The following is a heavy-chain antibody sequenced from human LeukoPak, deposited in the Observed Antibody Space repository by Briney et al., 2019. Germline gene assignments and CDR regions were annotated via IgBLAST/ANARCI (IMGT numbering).Heavy chain of an antibody. CDR2: ISSSSSYI. CDR3: ARDLLRGYKAFDY. Sequence: GGSLRLSCAASGFTFSSYWMHWVRQAPGKGLEWVSSISSSSSYIYYADSVKGRFTISRDNAKNSLYLQMNSLRAEDTAVYYCARDLLRGYKAFDYWGQGTLVTVSS. V-gene: IGHV3-21*01. D-gene: IGHD5-18*01. J-gene: IGHJ4*02. CDR1: GFTFSSYW.